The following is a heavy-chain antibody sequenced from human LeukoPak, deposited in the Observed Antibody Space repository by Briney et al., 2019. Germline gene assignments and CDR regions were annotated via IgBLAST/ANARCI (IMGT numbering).Heavy chain of an antibody. V-gene: IGHV3-30-3*01. CDR1: GFTFSNYA. Sequence: GGSLRLSCAGSGFTFSNYAMSWVRQAPGKGLEWVAVISYDGSNKYYADSVKGRFTISRDNSKNTLYLQMNSLRAEDTAVYYCARPFLYPVAPVERWGQGTLVTVSS. J-gene: IGHJ4*02. CDR3: ARPFLYPVAPVER. D-gene: IGHD2/OR15-2a*01. CDR2: ISYDGSNK.